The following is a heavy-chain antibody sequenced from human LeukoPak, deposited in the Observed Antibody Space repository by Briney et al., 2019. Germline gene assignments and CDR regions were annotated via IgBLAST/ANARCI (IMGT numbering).Heavy chain of an antibody. Sequence: GGSLRLSCVVSDFSFNRYLMHWVRQAPGKGLEWVTSISDDGTNKYYSDSVRGRLTISRDNSKSTLYLQMDSLRIEDTSMYYCVRGLWTAMGAGAYWGQGTLVAVSS. CDR3: VRGLWTAMGAGAY. J-gene: IGHJ4*02. CDR1: DFSFNRYL. CDR2: ISDDGTNK. D-gene: IGHD5-18*01. V-gene: IGHV3-30-3*01.